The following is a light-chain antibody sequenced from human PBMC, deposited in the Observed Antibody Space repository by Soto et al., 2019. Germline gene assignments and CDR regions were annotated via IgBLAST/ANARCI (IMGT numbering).Light chain of an antibody. J-gene: IGKJ4*01. Sequence: DIQLTQSPSFLSVSVGDRVSITCRASRGINSDLVWYQQKPGKAPEPLIYGASTLQNGVPSRFSGSGSGTEFTLTISSLQPEDFASYYCQQRVTYPLTFGGGTKVEIK. V-gene: IGKV1-9*01. CDR2: GAS. CDR1: RGINSD. CDR3: QQRVTYPLT.